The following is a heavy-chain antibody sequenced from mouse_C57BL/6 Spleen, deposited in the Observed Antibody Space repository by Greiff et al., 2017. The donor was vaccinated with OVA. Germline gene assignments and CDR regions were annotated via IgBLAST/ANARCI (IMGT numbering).Heavy chain of an antibody. D-gene: IGHD2-3*01. CDR3: ARGGDGYYPYYFDY. CDR1: GYAFTNYL. Sequence: VQLQQSGAELVRPGTSVKVSCKASGYAFTNYLIEWVKQRPGQGLEWIGVINPGSGGTNYNEKFKGKATLTADKSSSTAYMQLSSLTSEDSAVYFCARGGDGYYPYYFDYWGQGTTVTVSS. J-gene: IGHJ2*01. V-gene: IGHV1-54*01. CDR2: INPGSGGT.